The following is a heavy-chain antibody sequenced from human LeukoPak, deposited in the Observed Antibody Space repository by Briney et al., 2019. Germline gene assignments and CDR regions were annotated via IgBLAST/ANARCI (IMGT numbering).Heavy chain of an antibody. CDR2: MNPISGNT. D-gene: IGHD3-3*01. CDR3: ARGYDFWSGDTWFDP. Sequence: ASVKVSCKASGYTFTSYDINWVRQATGQGLEWMGWMNPISGNTGYAQKFQGRVTMTRNTSISTAYMELSSLRSEDTAVYYCARGYDFWSGDTWFDPWGQGTLVTVSS. V-gene: IGHV1-8*01. J-gene: IGHJ5*02. CDR1: GYTFTSYD.